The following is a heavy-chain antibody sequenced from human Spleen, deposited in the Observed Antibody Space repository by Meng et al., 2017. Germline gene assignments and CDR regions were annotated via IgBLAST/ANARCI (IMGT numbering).Heavy chain of an antibody. CDR2: FYWDDDK. CDR1: GFSLSTAGVA. V-gene: IGHV2-5*02. CDR3: VRLYYATGGDYRFDS. Sequence: QITLKESGPALVKPTQTLTLTCTFSGFSLSTAGVAVGWIRQPPGEALEWLALFYWDDDKRYSPSLKSRLTITKDTSKNQVVLTMTNMDPVDTATYYCVRLYYATGGDYRFDSWGQGTLVTVSS. D-gene: IGHD3-22*01. J-gene: IGHJ4*02.